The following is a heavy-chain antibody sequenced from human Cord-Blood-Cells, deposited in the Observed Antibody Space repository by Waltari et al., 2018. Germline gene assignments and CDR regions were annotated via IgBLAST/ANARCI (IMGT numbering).Heavy chain of an antibody. CDR2: INPSGGST. V-gene: IGHV1-46*01. D-gene: IGHD1-26*01. CDR1: GYTFTSYY. Sequence: HVQLVQSGAEVKTPGASVKVSCRASGYTFTSYYIHWVRQAPGQGLEWMGIINPSGGSTSYAQKFQGRVTMTRDTSTSTVYMELSSLRSEDTAVYYCASLGSGSPAFDYWGQGTLVTVSS. CDR3: ASLGSGSPAFDY. J-gene: IGHJ4*02.